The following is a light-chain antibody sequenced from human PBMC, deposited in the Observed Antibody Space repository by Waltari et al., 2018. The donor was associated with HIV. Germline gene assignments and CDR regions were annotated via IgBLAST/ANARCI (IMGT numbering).Light chain of an antibody. J-gene: IGLJ2*01. CDR2: SNK. CDR1: SSNIGSNT. V-gene: IGLV1-44*01. Sequence: QSVLTQPPSASGTPGQRVTISCSGSSSNIGSNTVNWYQQLPGTAPKLLLYSNKQRPSGVPDRFSGSKSGTSASLAISGLQSEDEADYYCAAWDDSLNGPDVVFGGGTKLTVL. CDR3: AAWDDSLNGPDVV.